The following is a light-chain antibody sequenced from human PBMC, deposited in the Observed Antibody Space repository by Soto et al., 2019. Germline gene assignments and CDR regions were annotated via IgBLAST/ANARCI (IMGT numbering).Light chain of an antibody. J-gene: IGKJ5*01. Sequence: EIVLTQSPATLSLSPGERATLSCRASQSVSGYFAWYQQKPGQAPRLLIYDASNRASGIPARFSGSGSGTDFTLDISRREPEDFAVYYCQEYENTPGTFGRGTRLEIK. CDR2: DAS. CDR1: QSVSGY. CDR3: QEYENTPGT. V-gene: IGKV3-11*01.